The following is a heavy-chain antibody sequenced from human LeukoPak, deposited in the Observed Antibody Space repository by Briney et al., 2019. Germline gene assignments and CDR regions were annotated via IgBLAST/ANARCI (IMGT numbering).Heavy chain of an antibody. CDR2: IYHSGST. Sequence: SETLSLTCAVSGYSISSGYYWGWIRQPPGKGLEWIGSIYHSGSTYYNPSLKSQVTISVDTSKNQFSLKLSSVSAADTAVYCCARRAPSPYYMDVWGKGTTVTVSS. D-gene: IGHD6-6*01. J-gene: IGHJ6*03. V-gene: IGHV4-38-2*01. CDR3: ARRAPSPYYMDV. CDR1: GYSISSGYY.